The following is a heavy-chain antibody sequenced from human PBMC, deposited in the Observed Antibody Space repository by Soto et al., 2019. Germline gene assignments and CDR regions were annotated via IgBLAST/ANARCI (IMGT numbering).Heavy chain of an antibody. CDR1: GGTFSSYA. Sequence: QVQLVQSGAEVKKPGSSVKVSCKASGGTFSSYAISWARQAPGQGLEWMGGIIPIFGTANYAQKFQGRVTSTADESTSTAYMELSSLRSEDTAVYYCARLPGDLRMVNYYYGMDVWGQGTTVTVSS. CDR3: ARLPGDLRMVNYYYGMDV. V-gene: IGHV1-69*12. D-gene: IGHD3-10*01. J-gene: IGHJ6*02. CDR2: IIPIFGTA.